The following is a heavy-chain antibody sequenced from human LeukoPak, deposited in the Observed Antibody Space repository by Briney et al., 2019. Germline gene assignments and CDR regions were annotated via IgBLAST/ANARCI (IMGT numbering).Heavy chain of an antibody. CDR2: ISSSSSYI. CDR1: GFTFSSYS. D-gene: IGHD5-12*01. V-gene: IGHV3-21*01. Sequence: GGSLRLSCAASGFTFSSYSMNWVRQAPGKGLEWVSSISSSSSYIYYADSVKGRFTISRDNAKNSLYLQMNSLRAKDTAVYYCARDGGYSGPGDYWGQGTLVTVSS. J-gene: IGHJ4*02. CDR3: ARDGGYSGPGDY.